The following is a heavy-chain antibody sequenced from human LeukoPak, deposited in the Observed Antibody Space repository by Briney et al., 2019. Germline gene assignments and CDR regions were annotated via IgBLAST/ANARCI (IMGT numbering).Heavy chain of an antibody. J-gene: IGHJ6*03. Sequence: GESLKISCKGSGYSFTSYWIGWVRQMPGKGLEWMGIIYPGDSDTRYSPSFQGQVTISADKSISTAYLQWSSLKASDTAMYYCARHEGIGSSWPLGYYMDVWGKGTTVTVSS. CDR3: ARHEGIGSSWPLGYYMDV. CDR1: GYSFTSYW. CDR2: IYPGDSDT. D-gene: IGHD6-13*01. V-gene: IGHV5-51*01.